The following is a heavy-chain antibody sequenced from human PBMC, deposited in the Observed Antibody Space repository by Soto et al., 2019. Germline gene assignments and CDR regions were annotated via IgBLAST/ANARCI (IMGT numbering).Heavy chain of an antibody. CDR1: GGSISSYY. V-gene: IGHV4-59*01. D-gene: IGHD1-26*01. J-gene: IGHJ3*02. Sequence: ASETLSLTCTVSGGSISSYYWSWIRQPPGKGLEWIGYIYYSGSTNYNPSLKSRVTISVDTSKNQFSLKLSSVTAADTAVYYCAREFGGSFDIWRQGTMVTVPS. CDR2: IYYSGST. CDR3: AREFGGSFDI.